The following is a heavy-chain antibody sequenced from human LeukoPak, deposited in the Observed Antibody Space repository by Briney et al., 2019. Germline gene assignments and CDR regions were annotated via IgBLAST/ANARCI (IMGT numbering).Heavy chain of an antibody. D-gene: IGHD5-12*01. CDR2: ISYDGSNK. CDR3: ANLQGKVAPLDY. Sequence: GGSLRLSCAASGFTFSSYGMHWVRQAPGKGLEWVAVISYDGSNKYYADSVKGRFTISRDNSKNTLYLQMNSLRAEDTAVYYCANLQGKVAPLDYWGQGTLVTVSS. CDR1: GFTFSSYG. J-gene: IGHJ4*02. V-gene: IGHV3-30*18.